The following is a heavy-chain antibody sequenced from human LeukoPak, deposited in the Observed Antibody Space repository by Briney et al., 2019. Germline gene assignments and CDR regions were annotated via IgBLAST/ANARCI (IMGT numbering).Heavy chain of an antibody. CDR3: ARDHEYASDN. V-gene: IGHV3-48*01. Sequence: GGSLRLSCAASGFTFSTYPINWVRQAPGKGLEWISHIRDSGITDYADSVKGRFTISRDNAKNSLYLQLNSLRADDTAVYYCARDHEYASDNWGQGTLVTVSS. CDR1: GFTFSTYP. D-gene: IGHD2/OR15-2a*01. J-gene: IGHJ4*02. CDR2: IRDSGIT.